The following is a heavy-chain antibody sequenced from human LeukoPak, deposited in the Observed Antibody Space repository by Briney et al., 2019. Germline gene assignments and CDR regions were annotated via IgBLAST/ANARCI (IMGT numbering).Heavy chain of an antibody. CDR1: GGSFSSSSYY. Sequence: SETLSLTCTVSGGSFSSSSYYWGWIRQPPGKGLEWIGSFYYSGSTYYNPSLKSRVSISVDTSKNQFSLKLSSVTAADTAVYYCARHLDWFDPWGQGTLVTVSS. J-gene: IGHJ5*02. CDR3: ARHLDWFDP. CDR2: FYYSGST. V-gene: IGHV4-39*01.